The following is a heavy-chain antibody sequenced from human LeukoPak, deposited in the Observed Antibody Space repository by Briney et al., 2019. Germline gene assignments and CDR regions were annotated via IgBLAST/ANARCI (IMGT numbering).Heavy chain of an antibody. J-gene: IGHJ3*02. D-gene: IGHD5-18*01. CDR2: INPNSGGT. Sequence: ASVKVSCKASGYTFTGYYMHWVRQAPGQGLEWMGWINPNSGGTNYAQKFQGRVTMTRDTSISTAYMELSRLRSDDTAVYYCASFADSDTAMVWAFDIWGQGTMVTVSS. V-gene: IGHV1-2*02. CDR1: GYTFTGYY. CDR3: ASFADSDTAMVWAFDI.